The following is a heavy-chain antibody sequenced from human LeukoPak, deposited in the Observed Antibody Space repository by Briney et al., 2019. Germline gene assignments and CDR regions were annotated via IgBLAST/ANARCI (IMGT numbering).Heavy chain of an antibody. J-gene: IGHJ6*02. CDR2: INPNSGGT. Sequence: ASVKVSCKASGYTFTGYYMHWVRQAPGQGLEWMGWINPNSGGTNYAQKFQGRVTMTRDTSISTAYMELSRLRPDDTAVYYCARDHDYYYGMDVWGQGTTVTVSS. CDR1: GYTFTGYY. V-gene: IGHV1-2*02. CDR3: ARDHDYYYGMDV.